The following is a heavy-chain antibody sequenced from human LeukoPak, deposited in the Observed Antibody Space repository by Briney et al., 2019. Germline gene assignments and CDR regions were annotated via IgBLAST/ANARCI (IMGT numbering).Heavy chain of an antibody. CDR2: IYPGDSNS. D-gene: IGHD5-12*01. Sequence: GESLKISCKGSGYNFISYWIGWVRHMPGKGLEWMGVIYPGDSNSRYSPSFQGQVTISADNSISTAYLQWSSLKASDTAMYYCARRAHSGAMITLDYWGQGTLVTVSS. V-gene: IGHV5-51*01. CDR1: GYNFISYW. J-gene: IGHJ4*02. CDR3: ARRAHSGAMITLDY.